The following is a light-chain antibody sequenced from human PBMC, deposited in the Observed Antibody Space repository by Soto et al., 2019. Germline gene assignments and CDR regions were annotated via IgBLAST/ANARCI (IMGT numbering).Light chain of an antibody. Sequence: DIQMTQSPSTLSASVRDRVTITCRASQTISSWLAWYQQKPGKAPKLLIYKASSLESGVPSRFSGSGSGTEFTLTISSLQPDDFATYYCQQYNSYHWTFGQGTKVDIK. J-gene: IGKJ1*01. CDR1: QTISSW. CDR2: KAS. CDR3: QQYNSYHWT. V-gene: IGKV1-5*03.